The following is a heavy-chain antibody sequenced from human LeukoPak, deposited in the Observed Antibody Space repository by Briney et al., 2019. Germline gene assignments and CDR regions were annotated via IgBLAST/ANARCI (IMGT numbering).Heavy chain of an antibody. CDR2: IIPIFGTA. J-gene: IGHJ3*02. CDR1: GYTFTSYG. Sequence: SVKVSCKASGYTFTSYGISWVRQAPGQGLEWMGGIIPIFGTANYAQKFQGRVTITADESTSTAYMELSSLRSEDTAVYYCARGSVAQLVRDAFDIWGQGTMVTVSS. V-gene: IGHV1-69*13. CDR3: ARGSVAQLVRDAFDI. D-gene: IGHD6-13*01.